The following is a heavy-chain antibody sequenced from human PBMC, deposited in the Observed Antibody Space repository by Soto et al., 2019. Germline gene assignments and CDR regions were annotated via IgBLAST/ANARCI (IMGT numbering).Heavy chain of an antibody. CDR2: ISAYNANT. Sequence: ASVKVSCKASGYTFTSYGVSWLRQAPGQGLEWMGWISAYNANTNYAQNFQGRVTMTTDTSTSTAYMELRSLRSDDTAVYYCARDTSSGPKWFDPWGQGTLDTVSS. D-gene: IGHD6-19*01. J-gene: IGHJ5*02. CDR3: ARDTSSGPKWFDP. V-gene: IGHV1-18*01. CDR1: GYTFTSYG.